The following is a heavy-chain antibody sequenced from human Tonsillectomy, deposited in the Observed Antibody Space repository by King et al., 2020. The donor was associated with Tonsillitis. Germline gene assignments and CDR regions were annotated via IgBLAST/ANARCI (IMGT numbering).Heavy chain of an antibody. CDR1: GFTFSSYG. CDR3: AKEEVGFDY. J-gene: IGHJ4*02. Sequence: VQLVESGGGVVQPGRSLRLSCAASGFTFSSYGMHWVRQAPGKGLEWVAIISYDGSNKYYADSVKGRFTISRDNSKNTVYLQMNSLRRDDTAVYYCAKEEVGFDYWGQGTLVTVSS. V-gene: IGHV3-30*18. CDR2: ISYDGSNK.